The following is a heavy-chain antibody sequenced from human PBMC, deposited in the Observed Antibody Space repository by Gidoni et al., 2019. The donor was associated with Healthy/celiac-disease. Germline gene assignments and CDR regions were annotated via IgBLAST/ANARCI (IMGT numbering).Heavy chain of an antibody. J-gene: IGHJ4*02. D-gene: IGHD6-13*01. V-gene: IGHV3-15*01. Sequence: EVQLVESGGGLVKPGGSLRLYCAASRFTFTNAWMSWFRQAPGKGLEWVGRIKSKTNGGTTDYAAPVKGRFTISRDDSQNTLFLQMNSLKTEDTAVYYCSTVGSWYPGEYWGQGTLVTVSS. CDR1: RFTFTNAW. CDR2: IKSKTNGGTT. CDR3: STVGSWYPGEY.